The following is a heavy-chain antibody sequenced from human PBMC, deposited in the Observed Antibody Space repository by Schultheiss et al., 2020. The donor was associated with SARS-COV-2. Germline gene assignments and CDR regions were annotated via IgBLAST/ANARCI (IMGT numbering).Heavy chain of an antibody. CDR3: ARVRAAAYYYDSSGYYFDY. CDR2: ISSSSSYT. D-gene: IGHD3-22*01. J-gene: IGHJ4*02. Sequence: GGSLRLSCAASGFTFSSYAMSWVRQAPGKGLDWVSYISSSSSYTNYADSVKGRFTISRDNAKNSLYLQMNSLRAEDTAVYYCARVRAAAYYYDSSGYYFDYWGQGTLVTVSS. CDR1: GFTFSSYA. V-gene: IGHV3-21*05.